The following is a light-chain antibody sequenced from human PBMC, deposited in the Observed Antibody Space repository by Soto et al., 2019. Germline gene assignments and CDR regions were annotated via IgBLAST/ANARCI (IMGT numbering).Light chain of an antibody. CDR2: KES. V-gene: IGKV1-5*03. CDR1: QSIGSW. J-gene: IGKJ2*01. CDR3: QQYDTYSYT. Sequence: DIQMTQSPSTLSASVGDRVTITCRASQSIGSWLAWYQQKPGKAPELLIYKESSLQSGVPSRFSGSGSGTEFTLTISSLQPDEFATYYCQQYDTYSYTFGQGTKLEIK.